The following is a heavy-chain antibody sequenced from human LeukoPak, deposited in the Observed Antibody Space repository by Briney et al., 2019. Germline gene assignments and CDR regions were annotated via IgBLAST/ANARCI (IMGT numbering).Heavy chain of an antibody. CDR1: GFTFSAYA. Sequence: GGSLRLSCAASGFTFSAYAMAWVRQAPGKGLEWVSTISGSGGTTYSADSVKGRFTISRDNSKNILYLQVNSLRAGDTAVYYCAKDYYYDSSGYYYGDAFDIWGQGTMVTVSS. CDR3: AKDYYYDSSGYYYGDAFDI. D-gene: IGHD3-22*01. V-gene: IGHV3-23*01. CDR2: ISGSGGTT. J-gene: IGHJ3*02.